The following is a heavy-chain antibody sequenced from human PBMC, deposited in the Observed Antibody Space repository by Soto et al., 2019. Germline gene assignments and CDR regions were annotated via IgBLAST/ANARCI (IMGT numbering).Heavy chain of an antibody. CDR2: INPNSGGT. D-gene: IGHD6-13*01. V-gene: IGHV1-2*02. J-gene: IGHJ5*02. CDR3: AHEAGHERGFDP. Sequence: ASVKVSCKASGYTFTGYYMHWVRQAPGQGLEWMGWINPNSGGTNYAQKFQGRVTMTRDTSTSTFYMELSSLRFEDTAVYYCAHEAGHERGFDPWGQGTLVTVSS. CDR1: GYTFTGYY.